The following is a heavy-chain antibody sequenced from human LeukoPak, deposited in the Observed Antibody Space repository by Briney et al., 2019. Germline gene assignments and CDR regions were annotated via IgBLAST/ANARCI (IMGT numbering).Heavy chain of an antibody. CDR2: ISSRSSYI. CDR3: ASGVNYFDY. D-gene: IGHD3-3*01. Sequence: GGSLRLSCAASGFTVSSYNMKWVRQAPGKGLEWVSSISSRSSYIFYADSVKGRFTISRDNAKKSLYLQMNSLRAEGTAVYYCASGVNYFDYWGQGTLVTVSS. J-gene: IGHJ4*02. V-gene: IGHV3-21*01. CDR1: GFTVSSYN.